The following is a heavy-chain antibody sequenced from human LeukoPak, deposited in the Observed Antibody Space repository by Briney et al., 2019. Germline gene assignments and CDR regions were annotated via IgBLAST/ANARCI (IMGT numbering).Heavy chain of an antibody. V-gene: IGHV3-74*01. D-gene: IGHD5-12*01. Sequence: PGGSLRLSCAASGFTFSSYWMHWVRQAPGKGLVWVSRINTDGSSTSYADSVKGRFTISRDNAKNTLYLQMNSLRAEDTAVYYCARDLVATIRYNWFDPWGQGTLVTVSS. J-gene: IGHJ5*02. CDR3: ARDLVATIRYNWFDP. CDR2: INTDGSST. CDR1: GFTFSSYW.